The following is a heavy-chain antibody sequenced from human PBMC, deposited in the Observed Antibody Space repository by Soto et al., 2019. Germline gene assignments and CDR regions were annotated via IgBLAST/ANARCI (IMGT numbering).Heavy chain of an antibody. CDR3: AREGYCSGGSCYSRTLDY. CDR2: TNHSGST. Sequence: QVQLQQWGAGLLKPSETLSLTCAVYGGSFSGYYWSWIRQPPGKGLEWIGETNHSGSTNYNPSLKSRVTISVDTSKNQFSLKLSSVTAADTAVYYCAREGYCSGGSCYSRTLDYWGQGTLVTVSS. CDR1: GGSFSGYY. V-gene: IGHV4-34*01. J-gene: IGHJ4*02. D-gene: IGHD2-15*01.